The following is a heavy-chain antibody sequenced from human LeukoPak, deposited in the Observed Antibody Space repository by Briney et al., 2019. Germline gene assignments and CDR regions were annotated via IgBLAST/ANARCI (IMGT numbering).Heavy chain of an antibody. CDR3: ARSWNDVGAKTDY. J-gene: IGHJ4*02. CDR1: GSTFTSYY. Sequence: GASVQVSCKAAGSTFTSYYMHWVRRAPGQGLEWMGIINPSGGSTSYVQKFQGRVTMTRDTSTSTVYMELSSLRSEDTAVYYCARSWNDVGAKTDYWGQGTLVTVSS. V-gene: IGHV1-46*01. D-gene: IGHD1-26*01. CDR2: INPSGGST.